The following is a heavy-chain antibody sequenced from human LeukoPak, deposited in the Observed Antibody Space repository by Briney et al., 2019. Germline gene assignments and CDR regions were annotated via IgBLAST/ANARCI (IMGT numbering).Heavy chain of an antibody. CDR3: VRDRVGGSLDY. Sequence: GGSLRLSCSPSGFTLSSYSMNWVRQAPGKGLEWVAFIDTTSRTMYYAGSVKGRFSISRDNAKNSLFLQMNSLRVEDTAEYYCVRDRVGGSLDYWGQGTLVTVSS. CDR2: IDTTSRTM. CDR1: GFTLSSYS. D-gene: IGHD1-26*01. J-gene: IGHJ4*02. V-gene: IGHV3-48*01.